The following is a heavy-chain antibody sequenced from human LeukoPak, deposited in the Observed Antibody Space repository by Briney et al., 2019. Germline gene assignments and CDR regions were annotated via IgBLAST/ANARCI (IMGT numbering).Heavy chain of an antibody. D-gene: IGHD4-17*01. Sequence: SETLSLTCTVPGGSLSSGSYYWGWFRQPAGRGLEWIGRIYTSGSTNYNPSLKSRVTISVDTSKNQFSLKLSSVTAADTAVYYCARGLGDYAADYWGQGTLVTVSS. CDR2: IYTSGST. V-gene: IGHV4-61*02. CDR3: ARGLGDYAADY. J-gene: IGHJ4*02. CDR1: GGSLSSGSYY.